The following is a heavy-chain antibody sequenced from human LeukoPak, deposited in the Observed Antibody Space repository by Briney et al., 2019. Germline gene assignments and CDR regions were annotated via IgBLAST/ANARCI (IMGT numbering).Heavy chain of an antibody. CDR2: ISAYNGNT. V-gene: IGHV1-18*01. CDR3: AREKAAFDI. J-gene: IGHJ3*02. CDR1: GYTFTSYD. Sequence: ASVKVSCKASGYTFTSYDINWVRQAPGQALEWMGWISAYNGNTNYAQKLQGRVTMTTDTSKSTAYMELRSLRSDDTAVYYCAREKAAFDIWGQGTMVTVSS.